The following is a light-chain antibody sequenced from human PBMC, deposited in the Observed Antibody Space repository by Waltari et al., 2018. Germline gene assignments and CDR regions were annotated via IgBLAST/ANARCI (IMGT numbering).Light chain of an antibody. CDR1: QDISSW. Sequence: DIQATQAPSSVSPSVGERVSITCRASQDISSWLAWYQQKPGKAPKLLIYSASALQSGVPSRFSGSGSGTDFTLIINSLQPEDFATYYCQQGNSFPPTFGQGTKVEIK. CDR3: QQGNSFPPT. V-gene: IGKV1-12*01. CDR2: SAS. J-gene: IGKJ1*01.